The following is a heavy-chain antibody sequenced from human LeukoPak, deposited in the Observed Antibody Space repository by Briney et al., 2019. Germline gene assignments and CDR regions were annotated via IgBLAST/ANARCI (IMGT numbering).Heavy chain of an antibody. CDR2: MNPNSGNT. CDR3: ARGRRCGLDSSASCYAGELFDY. D-gene: IGHD2-2*01. V-gene: IGHV1-8*01. J-gene: IGHJ4*02. CDR1: GYTFTSYD. Sequence: GASVKVSCKASGYTFTSYDINWVRQATGQGREWRGWMNPNSGNTGYAQRFQGRVTMTRNTSINTAYMELSSLRSEDTAVYYCARGRRCGLDSSASCYAGELFDYWGQGTLVTVSS.